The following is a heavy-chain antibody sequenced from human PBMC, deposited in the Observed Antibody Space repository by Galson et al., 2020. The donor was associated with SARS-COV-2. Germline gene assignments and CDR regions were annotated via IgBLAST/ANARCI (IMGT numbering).Heavy chain of an antibody. V-gene: IGHV3-23*01. CDR2: ISASGATI. CDR3: AKEEHSDGYYYMFDY. Sequence: GGSLRLSCVASGFDFSSYAMSWVRQAPGKGLEWVSRISASGATINYADSVKGRFTISRDNSKNTVHLQLGSLRAEDTAVYYCAKEEHSDGYYYMFDYWGQGTLVTVSS. D-gene: IGHD3-22*01. J-gene: IGHJ4*02. CDR1: GFDFSSYA.